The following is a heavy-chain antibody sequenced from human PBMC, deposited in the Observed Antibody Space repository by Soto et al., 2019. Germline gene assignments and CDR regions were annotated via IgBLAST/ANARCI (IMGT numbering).Heavy chain of an antibody. D-gene: IGHD6-19*01. CDR2: ISGSGGST. Sequence: PGGSLRLSCAASGFTFSSYAMSRVRQAPGKGLEWVSAISGSGGSTYYADSVKGRFTISRDNSKNTLYLQMNSPRAEDTAVYYCAKEAHSSGWYGIHPDGVYGYWGQGTLVTVSS. J-gene: IGHJ4*02. CDR3: AKEAHSSGWYGIHPDGVYGY. CDR1: GFTFSSYA. V-gene: IGHV3-23*01.